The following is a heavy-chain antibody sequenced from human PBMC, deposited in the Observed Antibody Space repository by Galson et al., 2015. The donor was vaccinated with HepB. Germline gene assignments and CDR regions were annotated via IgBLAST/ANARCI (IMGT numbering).Heavy chain of an antibody. J-gene: IGHJ3*01. CDR3: ARVQGPFNL. CDR2: MNGRGNFI. V-gene: IGHV3-11*06. Sequence: SLRLSCAASGFPFSEYYMAWIRLAQGQGPGWVAYMNGRGNFIKYTDSVRGRFTISRDNAQKTLYLQMNGLRGEDTAVYYCARVQGPFNLWGQGTEVTVSS. CDR1: GFPFSEYY.